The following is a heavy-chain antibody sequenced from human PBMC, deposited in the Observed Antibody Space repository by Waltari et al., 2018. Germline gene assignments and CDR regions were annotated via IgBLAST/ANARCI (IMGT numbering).Heavy chain of an antibody. Sequence: EVQLVQSGAEVNKPGESLKIPCKGSGYSFTRYWIGWVRQIPGKGLEWMGIIYPGDSDTRYSPSFQGQVTISADKSISTAYLQWSSLKASDTAMYYCATTIGPVAGNYYYGMDVWGQGTTVTVSS. J-gene: IGHJ6*02. V-gene: IGHV5-51*01. CDR2: IYPGDSDT. D-gene: IGHD6-19*01. CDR3: ATTIGPVAGNYYYGMDV. CDR1: GYSFTRYW.